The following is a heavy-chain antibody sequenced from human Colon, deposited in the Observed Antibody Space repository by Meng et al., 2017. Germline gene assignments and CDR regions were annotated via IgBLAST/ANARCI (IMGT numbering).Heavy chain of an antibody. Sequence: GGSLRLSCAASGFSFNSYVMSWVRQAPGKGLEWVAAISGTGGTTFYADSVKGRFTISRDNSKNTLYLQLNNLRAEDTAVYYCAKDRVSLFYYYYGLDVWGQGTTVTVSS. CDR1: GFSFNSYV. CDR2: ISGTGGTT. V-gene: IGHV3-23*01. J-gene: IGHJ6*02. CDR3: AKDRVSLFYYYYGLDV.